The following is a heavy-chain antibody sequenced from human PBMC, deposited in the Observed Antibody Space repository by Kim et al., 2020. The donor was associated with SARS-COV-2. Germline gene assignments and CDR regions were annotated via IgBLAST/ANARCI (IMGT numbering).Heavy chain of an antibody. V-gene: IGHV3-9*01. D-gene: IGHD3-10*01. J-gene: IGHJ4*02. CDR2: INWNSGTT. CDR1: GFIFGDYA. CDR3: AKDISVLRYNGAGGYWDY. Sequence: GGSLRLSCAASGFIFGDYAMHWVRQVPGKGLEWVSGINWNSGTTGYADSVRGRFTISRDNAKNALYLQMNSLRPEDTALYYCAKDISVLRYNGAGGYWDYWGQGILVTVSS.